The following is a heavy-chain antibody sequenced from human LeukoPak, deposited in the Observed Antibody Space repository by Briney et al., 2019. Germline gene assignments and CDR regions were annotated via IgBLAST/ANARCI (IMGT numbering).Heavy chain of an antibody. V-gene: IGHV4-34*01. CDR3: ATRRGWGRPWDY. Sequence: PSETLSLTCAVYGGSFSGYYWSWIRQPPGKGLEWIGEINHSGSTNYNPSLKSRVTISVDTSKNQFSLKLSSVTAADTAVYYCATRRGWGRPWDYWGQGTLVTVSS. CDR2: INHSGST. D-gene: IGHD3-16*01. CDR1: GGSFSGYY. J-gene: IGHJ4*02.